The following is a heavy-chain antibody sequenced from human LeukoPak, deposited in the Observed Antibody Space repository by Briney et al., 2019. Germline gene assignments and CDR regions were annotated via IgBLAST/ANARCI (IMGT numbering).Heavy chain of an antibody. J-gene: IGHJ3*02. D-gene: IGHD2-15*01. Sequence: ASVKVSCKSSGYSFSDYYMHWVRQAPGQGLEWMGIINPSGGSTSYAQKFQGRVTMTRDTSTSTVYMELSSLRSEDTAVYYCARSLGYCSGGSCTDASDIWGQGTMVTVSS. CDR1: GYSFSDYY. CDR3: ARSLGYCSGGSCTDASDI. V-gene: IGHV1-46*01. CDR2: INPSGGST.